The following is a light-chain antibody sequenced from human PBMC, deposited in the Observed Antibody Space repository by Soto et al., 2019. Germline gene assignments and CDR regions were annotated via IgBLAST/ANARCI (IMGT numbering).Light chain of an antibody. CDR1: SSNMGEGYD. J-gene: IGLJ3*02. V-gene: IGLV1-40*01. Sequence: QSVLTQPPSVSGAPGQRLSISCTGSSSNMGEGYDVHWYQQLPGTAPKRLIYADTNRPSGVPERFSGSRSGTSASLAITGLQSEDEADYYCQYYDRRLYWVFGGGTNLTVL. CDR2: ADT. CDR3: QYYDRRLYWV.